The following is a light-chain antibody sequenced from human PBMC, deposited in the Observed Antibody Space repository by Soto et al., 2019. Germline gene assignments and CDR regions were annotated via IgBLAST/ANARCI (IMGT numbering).Light chain of an antibody. V-gene: IGLV2-14*01. CDR3: SSYTSSSTVV. J-gene: IGLJ2*01. CDR1: SSDVGGYNY. Sequence: QSALTQPASVSGSPGQSITISCTGTSSDVGGYNYVSWYHQHPGKAPKFMIYEVSNRPSGVSNRFSGSKSGNTASLTISGLQAEDESDYYCSSYTSSSTVVFGGGTKLTVL. CDR2: EVS.